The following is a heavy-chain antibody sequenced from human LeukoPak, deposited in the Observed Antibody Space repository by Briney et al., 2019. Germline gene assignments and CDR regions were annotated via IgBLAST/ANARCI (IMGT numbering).Heavy chain of an antibody. V-gene: IGHV4-4*02. Sequence: SETLFLTCAVSGGSISSSNWWSWVRQPPGKGLEWIGEIYHSGSTNYNPSLKSRVTISVDKSKNQFSLKLSSVTAADTAVYYCASEGIYYYDSSGYLDPWGQGTLVTVSS. CDR2: IYHSGST. CDR3: ASEGIYYYDSSGYLDP. J-gene: IGHJ5*02. CDR1: GGSISSSNW. D-gene: IGHD3-22*01.